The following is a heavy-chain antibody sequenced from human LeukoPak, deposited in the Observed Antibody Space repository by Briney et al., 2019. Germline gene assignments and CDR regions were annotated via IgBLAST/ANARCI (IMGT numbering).Heavy chain of an antibody. Sequence: PGRSLRLSCAASGFTFSSYGMHWVRQAPGKGLDWPTVISNDGSKTYYADSVKGRFTISRDNSKNTLYLQLNSLRAEDTAVYYCATEVAAGGPQDYWGQGTLVTVST. D-gene: IGHD6-13*01. CDR3: ATEVAAGGPQDY. CDR2: ISNDGSKT. J-gene: IGHJ4*02. CDR1: GFTFSSYG. V-gene: IGHV3-30*03.